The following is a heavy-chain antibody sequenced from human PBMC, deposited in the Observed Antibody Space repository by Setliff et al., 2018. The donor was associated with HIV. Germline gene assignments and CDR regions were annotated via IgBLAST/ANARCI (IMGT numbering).Heavy chain of an antibody. CDR2: ISGSGSAM. Sequence: GGSLRLSCAASGFTFSNYEMNWVRQAPGKGLEWVSYISGSGSAMYYADSVEGRFTISRDNSKNTMFLQMNSLRVEDTAIYYCAKMHTAMDPDTFDIWGQGTMVTVSS. J-gene: IGHJ3*02. D-gene: IGHD5-18*01. V-gene: IGHV3-48*03. CDR1: GFTFSNYE. CDR3: AKMHTAMDPDTFDI.